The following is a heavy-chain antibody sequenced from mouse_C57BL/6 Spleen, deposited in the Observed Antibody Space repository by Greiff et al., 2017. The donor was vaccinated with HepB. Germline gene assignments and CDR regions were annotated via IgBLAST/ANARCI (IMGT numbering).Heavy chain of an antibody. Sequence: VKLQQSGAELVRPGASVTLSCKASGYTFTDYEMHWVKQTPVDGLEWIGAIDPETGGTAYNQKFKGKAILTADKSSSTAYMELRSLTSEDSAVYYCTREATAYWGQGTLVTVSA. D-gene: IGHD3-2*02. CDR3: TREATAY. CDR2: IDPETGGT. J-gene: IGHJ3*01. CDR1: GYTFTDYE. V-gene: IGHV1-15*01.